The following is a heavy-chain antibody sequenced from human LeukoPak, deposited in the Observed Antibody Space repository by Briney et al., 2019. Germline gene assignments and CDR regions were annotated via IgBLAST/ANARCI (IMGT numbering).Heavy chain of an antibody. Sequence: PGGSLRLSCAASGFTFSRYGMHWVRQAPGKGLEWVTAISSDGSNKYYADSVKGRFTISRDNSKNTLYVQMNSLRAEDTAVYYCAKEGYSRGYYSYCYMDVWGKGTTVTVSS. CDR2: ISSDGSNK. V-gene: IGHV3-30*04. CDR1: GFTFSRYG. CDR3: AKEGYSRGYYSYCYMDV. D-gene: IGHD6-13*01. J-gene: IGHJ6*03.